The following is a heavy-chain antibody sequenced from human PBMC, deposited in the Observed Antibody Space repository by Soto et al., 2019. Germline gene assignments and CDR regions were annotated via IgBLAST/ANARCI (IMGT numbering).Heavy chain of an antibody. CDR1: GFTFSDNY. Sequence: EVQLVESGGGLVQPGGSLRLSCAASGFTFSDNYMTWVRQAPGKGLEWVSVIYPGGSTYYAASVKGSFTISRDNSKNTLYLQMNSLRGEDTAVYYCARDPGPYTSPWYPLDYWGQGTLVTVSS. V-gene: IGHV3-66*01. D-gene: IGHD6-13*01. J-gene: IGHJ4*02. CDR2: IYPGGST. CDR3: ARDPGPYTSPWYPLDY.